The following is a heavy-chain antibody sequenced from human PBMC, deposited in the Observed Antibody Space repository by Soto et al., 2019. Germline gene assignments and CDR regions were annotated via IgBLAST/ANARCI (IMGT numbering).Heavy chain of an antibody. CDR2: ISGSGGST. J-gene: IGHJ4*02. D-gene: IGHD3-22*01. Sequence: GGSLRLSCAASGFTFSSYAMSWVRQAPGKGLEWVSAISGSGGSTYYADSVKGRFTISRDNSKNTLYLQMNSLRAEDTAVYYCAKDWEGGYYDSSGYYYFDYWGQGTLVTVSS. V-gene: IGHV3-23*01. CDR3: AKDWEGGYYDSSGYYYFDY. CDR1: GFTFSSYA.